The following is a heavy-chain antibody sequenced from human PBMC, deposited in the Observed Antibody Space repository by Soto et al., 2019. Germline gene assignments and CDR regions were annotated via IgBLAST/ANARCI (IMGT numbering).Heavy chain of an antibody. V-gene: IGHV3-30*18. Sequence: QVQLVESGGGVVQPGRSLRLSCAASGLTFSSYGMHWVRQAPGKGLEWVAVISYDGNNKYHVDSVKGRFTISRDNSKNSLYLQMNSLKAEDTAVYYCAKDRLAARPYWYIDLWGRGTLVTVSS. CDR1: GLTFSSYG. D-gene: IGHD6-6*01. CDR3: AKDRLAARPYWYIDL. J-gene: IGHJ2*01. CDR2: ISYDGNNK.